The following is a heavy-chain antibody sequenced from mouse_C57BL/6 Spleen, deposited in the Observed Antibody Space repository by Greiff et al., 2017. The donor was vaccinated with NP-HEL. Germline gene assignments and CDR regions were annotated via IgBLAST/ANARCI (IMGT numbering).Heavy chain of an antibody. CDR1: GYSITSGYY. V-gene: IGHV3-6*01. CDR3: ARADGWFAY. J-gene: IGHJ3*01. Sequence: EVQLVESGPGLVKPSQSLSLTCSVTGYSITSGYYWNWIRQFPGNKLEWMGYISYDGSNNYNPSLKNRISITRDTSKNQFFLKLNSVTTEDTATYYCARADGWFAYWGQGTLVTVSA. CDR2: ISYDGSN.